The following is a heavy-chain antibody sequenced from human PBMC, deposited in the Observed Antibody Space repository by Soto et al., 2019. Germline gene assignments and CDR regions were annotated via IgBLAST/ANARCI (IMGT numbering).Heavy chain of an antibody. CDR3: AGVQSSLLLDC. V-gene: IGHV4-34*01. CDR2: IKHSGST. J-gene: IGHJ4*02. CDR1: GGSFSGYY. D-gene: IGHD2-8*02. Sequence: QVQLQQWGAGLLKPSETLSLTCAVYGGSFSGYYWSWIRQPPGKGLEWIGEIKHSGSTNYNPSLKSRVTISVGTSKNQFSLKLSSVNAADTAVYYCAGVQSSLLLDCWGQGVLVTVSS.